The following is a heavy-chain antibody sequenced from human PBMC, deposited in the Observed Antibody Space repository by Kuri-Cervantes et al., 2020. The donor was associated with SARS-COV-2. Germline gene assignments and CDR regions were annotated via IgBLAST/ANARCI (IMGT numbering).Heavy chain of an antibody. J-gene: IGHJ4*02. D-gene: IGHD2-2*01. CDR3: ARVLGSSTSCYWD. CDR1: GYTFTGYY. Sequence: ASVKVSCKASGYTFTGYYMHWVRQAPGQGLEWMGRINPNSGGTNYAQKFQGRVTMTRDTSISTAYMELSRLRSDDTAVYYCARVLGSSTSCYWDWGQGTLVTVSS. V-gene: IGHV1-2*06. CDR2: INPNSGGT.